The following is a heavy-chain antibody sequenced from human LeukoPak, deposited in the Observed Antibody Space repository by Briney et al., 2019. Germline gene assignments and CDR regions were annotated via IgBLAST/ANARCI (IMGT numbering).Heavy chain of an antibody. V-gene: IGHV3-23*01. CDR1: GLTFNNYA. J-gene: IGHJ3*02. Sequence: GGSLRLSCAASGLTFNNYAMSWVRQAPGKGLEWVSAICTTGGSTYSADSVRGRFSISRDNSKNTMYLQMNSLRAEDTAVYYCAKEMGYSSSWYRDAFDIWGQGTMVTVSS. D-gene: IGHD6-13*01. CDR2: ICTTGGST. CDR3: AKEMGYSSSWYRDAFDI.